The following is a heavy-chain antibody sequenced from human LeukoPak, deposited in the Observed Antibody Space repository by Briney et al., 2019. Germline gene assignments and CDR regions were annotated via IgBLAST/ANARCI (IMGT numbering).Heavy chain of an antibody. CDR3: AKEGYYDILTGSGWFDP. CDR2: ISLNGGSS. D-gene: IGHD3-9*01. J-gene: IGHJ5*02. Sequence: GGSLRLSCAVSGFTYDEYGMSWVRQAPGKGLEWVSGISLNGGSSGYADSVKGRFTISRDNAKNSLYLQMNSLRAEDTALYYCAKEGYYDILTGSGWFDPWGQGTLVTVSS. V-gene: IGHV3-20*04. CDR1: GFTYDEYG.